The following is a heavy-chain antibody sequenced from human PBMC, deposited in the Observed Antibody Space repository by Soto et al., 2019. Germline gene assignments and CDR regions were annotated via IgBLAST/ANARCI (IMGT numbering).Heavy chain of an antibody. D-gene: IGHD3-9*01. V-gene: IGHV4-30-4*01. CDR2: IYYRGST. CDR3: ARHGRYFGWGGRDY. Sequence: QVQLQESGPGLVKPSQTISLTCTVSGGSISSGDYYWSWIRQPPGKGLEWIGYIYYRGSTYYNPSLKSRVNKSVDTSMNQFSLKLSFVTAADTAVYYCARHGRYFGWGGRDYWGQGTLVTVSS. J-gene: IGHJ4*02. CDR1: GGSISSGDYY.